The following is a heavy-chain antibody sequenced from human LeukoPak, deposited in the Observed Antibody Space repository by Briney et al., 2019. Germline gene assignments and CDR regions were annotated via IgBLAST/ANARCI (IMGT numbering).Heavy chain of an antibody. CDR2: ISWDGGST. J-gene: IGHJ4*02. V-gene: IGHV3-43D*03. CDR1: GFTFDDYA. D-gene: IGHD2-15*01. CDR3: AKDFPLVGS. Sequence: PGRSLRLSCAASGFTFDDYAMHWVRQAPGKGLEWVSLISWDGGSTYYADSVKGRFTISRDNSKNTLYLQMNSLRAEDTAVYYCAKDFPLVGSWGQGTLVTVSS.